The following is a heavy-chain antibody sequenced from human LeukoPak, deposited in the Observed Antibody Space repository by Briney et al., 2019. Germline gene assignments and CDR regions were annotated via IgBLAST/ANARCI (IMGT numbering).Heavy chain of an antibody. Sequence: PGGSLRLSXAASGFTFSSYAMSWVCQAPGKGLEWVSAISGSGGSTYYADSVKGRFTISRDNSKNTLYLQMNSLRAEDTAVYYCAKAGFGAVIGVGGRLNYFDYWGQGTLVTVSS. J-gene: IGHJ4*02. CDR2: ISGSGGST. D-gene: IGHD3-3*01. CDR1: GFTFSSYA. V-gene: IGHV3-23*01. CDR3: AKAGFGAVIGVGGRLNYFDY.